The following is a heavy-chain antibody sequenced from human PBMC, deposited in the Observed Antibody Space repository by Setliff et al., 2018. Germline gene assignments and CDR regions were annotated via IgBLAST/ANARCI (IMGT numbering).Heavy chain of an antibody. Sequence: LTCTVSGGSISSGGYYWSWIRQHPGKGLEWIGYIYYSGSTYYNPSLKSRVTISVDTSKNQFSLKLSSVTAADTAVYYCASEAVISPNWFDPWGQGTLVTVSS. V-gene: IGHV4-31*03. CDR3: ASEAVISPNWFDP. CDR2: IYYSGST. J-gene: IGHJ5*02. D-gene: IGHD3-10*01. CDR1: GGSISSGGYY.